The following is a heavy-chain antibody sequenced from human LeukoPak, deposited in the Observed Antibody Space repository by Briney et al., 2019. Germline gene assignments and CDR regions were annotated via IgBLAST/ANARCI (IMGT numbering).Heavy chain of an antibody. J-gene: IGHJ6*02. CDR2: ISWNSGSI. CDR1: GFTFDDYA. V-gene: IGHV3-9*01. CDR3: AKDMYDLSRSAMGGYYYYGMDD. D-gene: IGHD2-2*01. Sequence: GRSLRLSCAASGFTFDDYAMHWVRQAPGKGLEWVSGISWNSGSIGYADSVKGRFTISRDNAKNSLYLQMNSLRAEDTALYYCAKDMYDLSRSAMGGYYYYGMDDWGQGTTVTVSS.